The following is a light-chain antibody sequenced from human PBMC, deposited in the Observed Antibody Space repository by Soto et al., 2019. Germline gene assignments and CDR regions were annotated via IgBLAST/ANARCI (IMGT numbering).Light chain of an antibody. CDR3: QQRSDWPLT. V-gene: IGKV3-11*01. CDR1: QSVSSY. CDR2: DAS. J-gene: IGKJ4*01. Sequence: TQSPATLSLSPGERATLSCRASQSVSSYLAWYQQKPGQAPRLLIYDASNRATGIPARFSGSGSGTDFTLTISSLEPEDFAVYYCQQRSDWPLTFGGGTKVEIK.